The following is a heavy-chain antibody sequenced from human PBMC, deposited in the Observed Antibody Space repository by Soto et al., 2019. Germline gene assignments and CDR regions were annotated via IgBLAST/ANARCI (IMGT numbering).Heavy chain of an antibody. Sequence: QVQLVESGGGVVQPGRSLRLSCAASGFTFSSYGMHWVRQAPGKGLEWVAVISYDGSNKYYADSVKGRFTISRDNSKNMLYLQMNSLRAEDTAVYYCAKESSPSADDYCDYFSPFDIWGQGTMVTVSS. D-gene: IGHD4-17*01. V-gene: IGHV3-30*18. J-gene: IGHJ3*02. CDR1: GFTFSSYG. CDR3: AKESSPSADDYCDYFSPFDI. CDR2: ISYDGSNK.